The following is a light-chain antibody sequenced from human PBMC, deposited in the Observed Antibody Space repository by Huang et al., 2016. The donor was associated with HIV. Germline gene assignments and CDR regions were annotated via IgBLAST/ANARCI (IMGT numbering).Light chain of an antibody. J-gene: IGKJ4*01. V-gene: IGKV3-11*01. CDR3: QQHHSWLT. CDR1: QSISNH. CDR2: DAS. Sequence: IVLTQSPATLSWYLGERVTLSYRASQSISNHLAWYQQSPGQAPRLRIYDASNRVAGVPARCSGSGSGTDFTLTISSLEPEDFALYYCQQHHSWLTFGGGTKLEVK.